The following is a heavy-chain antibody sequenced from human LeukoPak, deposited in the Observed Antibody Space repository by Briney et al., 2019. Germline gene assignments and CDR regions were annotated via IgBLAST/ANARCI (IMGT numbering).Heavy chain of an antibody. J-gene: IGHJ5*02. D-gene: IGHD4-11*01. Sequence: GGSLRLSCTASGFTFGDYAMSWFRQAPGKGLEWVGFIRSKAYGGTTEYAASVKGRFTISRDDSKSIAYLQMNSLRAEDTAVYYCARDREYTDYLHNWFDPWGQGTLVTVSS. V-gene: IGHV3-49*03. CDR1: GFTFGDYA. CDR3: ARDREYTDYLHNWFDP. CDR2: IRSKAYGGTT.